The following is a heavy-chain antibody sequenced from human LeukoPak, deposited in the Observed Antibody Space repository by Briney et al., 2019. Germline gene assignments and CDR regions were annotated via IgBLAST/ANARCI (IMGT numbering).Heavy chain of an antibody. Sequence: GGALRLSCAASGFTPNKNAMRCGLRGPGEGLEGGSNFNNSGGGTYYADSVKGRFTISRDNSKNTLYLQMNSLRAEDTAVYYCARDGGDSSGYYEWGAFDIWGQGTMVTVSS. D-gene: IGHD3-22*01. CDR1: GFTPNKNA. J-gene: IGHJ3*02. CDR2: FNNSGGGT. V-gene: IGHV3-23*01. CDR3: ARDGGDSSGYYEWGAFDI.